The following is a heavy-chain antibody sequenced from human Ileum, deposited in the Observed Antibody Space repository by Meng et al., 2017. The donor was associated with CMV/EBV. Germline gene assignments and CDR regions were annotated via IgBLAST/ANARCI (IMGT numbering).Heavy chain of an antibody. CDR3: ARGFYDSSGYSRYNWFDP. V-gene: IGHV3-21*01. J-gene: IGHJ5*02. D-gene: IGHD3-22*01. CDR2: ISSSSSYI. Sequence: GGSLRLSCAASGFTFSSYSMNWVRQAPGKGLEWVSSISSSSSYIYYADSVKGRFTISRDNAKNSLYLQMNSLRAEDTAVYYCARGFYDSSGYSRYNWFDPWGQGTRVTVSS. CDR1: GFTFSSYS.